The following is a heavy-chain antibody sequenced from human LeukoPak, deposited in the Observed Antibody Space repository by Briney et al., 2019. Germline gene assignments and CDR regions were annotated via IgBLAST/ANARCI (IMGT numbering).Heavy chain of an antibody. Sequence: GGSLRLSCAASGFTFSSYAMSWVRQAPGKGLEWVSAISGSGGSTYYADSVKGRFTISRDNSKNTLYLQMNSLRAEDTAVYYWAKNLGPGRAQFWGRSWGKGTLVTVS. CDR2: ISGSGGST. CDR3: AKNLGPGRAQFWGRS. D-gene: IGHD3-16*01. CDR1: GFTFSSYA. V-gene: IGHV3-23*01. J-gene: IGHJ5*02.